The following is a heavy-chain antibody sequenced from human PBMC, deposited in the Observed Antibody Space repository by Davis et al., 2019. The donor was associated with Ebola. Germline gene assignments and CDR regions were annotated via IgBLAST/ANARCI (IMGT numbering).Heavy chain of an antibody. CDR2: IRSKANSYAP. D-gene: IGHD3-10*01. Sequence: GESLKISCAASGFTFSGSAMHWVRQASGKGLEWVGRIRSKANSYAPAYAASVKGRFTISRDDSKNTAYLQMNSRKTEDTAVYYCTGRYGSGSYPLIYWGQGTLVTVSS. CDR3: TGRYGSGSYPLIY. J-gene: IGHJ4*02. V-gene: IGHV3-73*01. CDR1: GFTFSGSA.